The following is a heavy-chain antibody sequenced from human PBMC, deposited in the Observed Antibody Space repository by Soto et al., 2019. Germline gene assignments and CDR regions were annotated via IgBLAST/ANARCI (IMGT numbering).Heavy chain of an antibody. J-gene: IGHJ4*02. CDR2: IYYDGST. Sequence: SETLSLTCAVSGGSVSSGSYYWSWIRQPPGRGLEWIGYIYYDGSTDSNPSLKSRVTISVDTSKNQFSLKLSSVTAADTAVYYCARERTGDPTFFDYWGQGTLVTVSS. CDR3: ARERTGDPTFFDY. D-gene: IGHD1-1*01. CDR1: GGSVSSGSYY. V-gene: IGHV4-61*01.